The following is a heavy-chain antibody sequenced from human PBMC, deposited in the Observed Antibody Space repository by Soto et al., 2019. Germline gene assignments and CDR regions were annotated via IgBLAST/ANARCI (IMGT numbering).Heavy chain of an antibody. Sequence: PSETLSLTCTVSGGSVSSGSYHWSWIRQPPGKGLEWIGYIYYSGSTNYNPSLKSRVTISVDTSKNQFSLKLSSVTAADTAVYYCARLRRDIVVVAALYLDHWGQGTLVTVPQ. CDR2: IYYSGST. J-gene: IGHJ4*02. CDR1: GGSVSSGSYH. V-gene: IGHV4-61*01. CDR3: ARLRRDIVVVAALYLDH. D-gene: IGHD2-2*01.